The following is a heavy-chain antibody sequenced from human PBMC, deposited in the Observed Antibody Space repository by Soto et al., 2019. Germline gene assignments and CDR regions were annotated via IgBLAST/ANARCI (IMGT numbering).Heavy chain of an antibody. CDR3: AHPRGYGVFDAVDI. J-gene: IGHJ3*02. D-gene: IGHD4-17*01. Sequence: WGSLRLSCAASGFIFSTYARNWVRQAPGKGLEWVSAISNTGGSTYYTESVRGRFTISRDNSINTLYLQMSSLRTEDTAIYYCAHPRGYGVFDAVDIWGRGTMVTVSS. CDR2: ISNTGGST. V-gene: IGHV3-23*01. CDR1: GFIFSTYA.